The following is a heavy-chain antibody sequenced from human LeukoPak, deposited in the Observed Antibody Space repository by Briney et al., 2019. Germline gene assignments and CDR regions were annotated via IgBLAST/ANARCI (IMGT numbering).Heavy chain of an antibody. J-gene: IGHJ4*02. CDR3: ARDERAARPYDY. D-gene: IGHD6-6*01. CDR1: GYTFTSYG. Sequence: ASVKVSCTASGYTFTSYGISWVRQAPGQGLEWMGGIIPIFGTANYAQKFQGRVTITADESTSTAYMELSSLRSEDTAVYYCARDERAARPYDYWGQGTLVTVSS. V-gene: IGHV1-69*13. CDR2: IIPIFGTA.